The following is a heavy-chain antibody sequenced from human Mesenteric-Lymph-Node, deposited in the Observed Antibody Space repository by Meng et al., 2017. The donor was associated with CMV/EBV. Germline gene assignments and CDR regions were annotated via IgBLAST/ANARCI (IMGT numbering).Heavy chain of an antibody. CDR1: GSSLSSYE. CDR2: ISSSGSTM. J-gene: IGHJ6*02. V-gene: IGHV3-48*03. CDR3: ARAGVYCSSTSCYVTYNLDV. Sequence: GRSLRPSCVLSGSSLSSYEMNWVRQAPGKGLEWVAYISSSGSTMRYADSVEGRFTVSRDSAKNSLYLQMSSLRAEDTAVYYCARAGVYCSSTSCYVTYNLDVWGQGTTVTVSS. D-gene: IGHD2-2*01.